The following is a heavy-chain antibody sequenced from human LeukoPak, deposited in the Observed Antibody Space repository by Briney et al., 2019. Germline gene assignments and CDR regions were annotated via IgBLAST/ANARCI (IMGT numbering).Heavy chain of an antibody. CDR3: AREEEDLGFGDLNPFDY. Sequence: GGSLRLSCAASGFIFTDYWMYWVRQAPGKGLAWVANIKQDGSEKYYVDSVKGRFTISRDNAKNSLYLQMNSLRAEDTAVYYCAREEEDLGFGDLNPFDYWGQGTLVTVSS. CDR1: GFIFTDYW. J-gene: IGHJ4*02. CDR2: IKQDGSEK. D-gene: IGHD3-10*01. V-gene: IGHV3-7*01.